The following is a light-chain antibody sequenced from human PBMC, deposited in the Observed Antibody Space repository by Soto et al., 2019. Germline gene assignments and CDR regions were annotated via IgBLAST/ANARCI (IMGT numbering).Light chain of an antibody. J-gene: IGKJ1*01. Sequence: EIVLMQSPGTLFLSPGERATRSCRGSQSVSSSYLAWYQQKPGQAPRLLIYGASSRATGIPDRFSGSGSGTDFTLTISRLEPEDFAVYYCQQYGISPGTFGQGTKVDIK. CDR3: QQYGISPGT. V-gene: IGKV3-20*01. CDR2: GAS. CDR1: QSVSSSY.